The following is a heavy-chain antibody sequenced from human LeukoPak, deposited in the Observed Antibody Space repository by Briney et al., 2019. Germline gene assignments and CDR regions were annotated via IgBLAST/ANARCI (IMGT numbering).Heavy chain of an antibody. CDR1: GFTFSSYW. Sequence: GGSLRLSCAASGFTFSSYWMHWVRQAPGKGLVWVSRINSDGSGTIYADSVKGRFTISRDNAKNTLYLQINSLRAEDTAVYYCVRGGTRCFDYWGQGALVTVSS. CDR3: VRGGTRCFDY. D-gene: IGHD1-7*01. CDR2: INSDGSGT. V-gene: IGHV3-74*01. J-gene: IGHJ4*02.